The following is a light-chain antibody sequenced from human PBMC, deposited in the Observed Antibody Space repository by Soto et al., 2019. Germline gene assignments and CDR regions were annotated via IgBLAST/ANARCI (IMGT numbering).Light chain of an antibody. CDR3: QQSYSTPPT. Sequence: DIQMTQSPSSLSASVRERVTIACRASQSITNNLNWYQQKPGRAPKLPIYRVSNLQSGVPPRFSGSGSGTDFTLTISGLQPDDFATYYCQQSYSTPPTFGQGTKVE. J-gene: IGKJ1*01. CDR1: QSITNN. V-gene: IGKV1-39*01. CDR2: RVS.